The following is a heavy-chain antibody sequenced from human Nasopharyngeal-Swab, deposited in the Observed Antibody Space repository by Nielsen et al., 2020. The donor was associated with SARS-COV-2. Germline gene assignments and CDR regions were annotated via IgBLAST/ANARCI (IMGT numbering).Heavy chain of an antibody. CDR1: GYSFRSYG. CDR3: ARDIEEWLVDPSLSFDY. CDR2: ISVYNADT. D-gene: IGHD3-3*01. V-gene: IGHV1-18*01. J-gene: IGHJ4*02. Sequence: ASVKVSCKASGYSFRSYGINWVRQAPGQGLVWMGWISVYNADTNYAQKLQGRVSMTTDTSTSTAYMELRSLRSDDTAVYYCARDIEEWLVDPSLSFDYWGQGTLVTVSS.